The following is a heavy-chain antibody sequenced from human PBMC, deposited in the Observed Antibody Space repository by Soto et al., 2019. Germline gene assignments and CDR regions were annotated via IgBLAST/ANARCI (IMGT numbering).Heavy chain of an antibody. CDR1: GYTFSTYG. CDR2: IGADNGDT. CDR3: GRDWKGAEGFDP. Sequence: QVQLVQSGAEVKKPGASVKVSCKASGYTFSTYGFSWVRQAPGQGLEWMGWIGADNGDTNYAQNFQGRVTMTTDTSRNTSYVELRSLTSDESAVYFCGRDWKGAEGFDPWGQGTVVTVSS. V-gene: IGHV1-18*01. J-gene: IGHJ4*02. D-gene: IGHD1-1*01.